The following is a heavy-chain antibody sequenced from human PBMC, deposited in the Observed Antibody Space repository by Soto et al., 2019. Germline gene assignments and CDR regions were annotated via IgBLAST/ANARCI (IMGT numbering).Heavy chain of an antibody. J-gene: IGHJ5*02. CDR3: ARDRTDSGYYTNWLDP. V-gene: IGHV1-69*06. Sequence: SVKVSCKASGGTFGSDAITWVRQAPGQGLEWVGRIIPIFGTTNYAQNLQGRVTISADKSTLTSYMELHSLTSDDAALYYCARDRTDSGYYTNWLDPWGQGTQVTVSS. CDR1: GGTFGSDA. CDR2: IIPIFGTT. D-gene: IGHD3-22*01.